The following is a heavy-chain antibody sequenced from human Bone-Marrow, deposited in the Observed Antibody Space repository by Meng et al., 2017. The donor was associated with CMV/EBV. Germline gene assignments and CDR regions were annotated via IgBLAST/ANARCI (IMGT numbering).Heavy chain of an antibody. CDR2: INPSGGST. D-gene: IGHD3-22*01. J-gene: IGHJ3*02. CDR1: GYTFTSYD. V-gene: IGHV1-46*01. Sequence: QVQLVQSGVEVKKPGASVKVSCKASGYTFTSYDINWVRQATGKGLEWMGIINPSGGSTSYAQKFQGRVTMTRDTSTSTVYMELSSLRSEDTAVYYCAREYYYDSSGTDDAFDIWGQGTMVTVSS. CDR3: AREYYYDSSGTDDAFDI.